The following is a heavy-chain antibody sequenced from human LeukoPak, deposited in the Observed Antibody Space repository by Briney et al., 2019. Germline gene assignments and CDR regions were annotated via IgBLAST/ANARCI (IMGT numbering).Heavy chain of an antibody. CDR3: ARVGLRSYGEAY. Sequence: PGGSLRLSCAASGFTVSSNYMSWVRQAPGKGLEWVSVIYSGGSTYYADSVKGRFTISRDNSKNTLYLQMNSLRAEDTAVYDCARVGLRSYGEAYWGQGTLVIVTA. V-gene: IGHV3-53*01. D-gene: IGHD4-17*01. J-gene: IGHJ4*02. CDR1: GFTVSSNY. CDR2: IYSGGST.